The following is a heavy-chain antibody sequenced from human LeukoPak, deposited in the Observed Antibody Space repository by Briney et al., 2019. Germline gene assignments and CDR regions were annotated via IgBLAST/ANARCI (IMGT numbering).Heavy chain of an antibody. D-gene: IGHD3-22*01. Sequence: SETLSLTRTVSGGSLGSYYWGWIRQPAGKGLEWIGRIYTSGSTTYNPSLRSRVTISVDIPKNHFSLKLTSVTAADTAVYYCARLSNHYDSEGYYYAFDKWGQGTLVTVSS. V-gene: IGHV4-4*07. CDR2: IYTSGST. J-gene: IGHJ4*02. CDR1: GGSLGSYY. CDR3: ARLSNHYDSEGYYYAFDK.